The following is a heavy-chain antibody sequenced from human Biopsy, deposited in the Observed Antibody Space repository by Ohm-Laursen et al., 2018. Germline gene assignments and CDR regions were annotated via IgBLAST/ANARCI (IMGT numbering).Heavy chain of an antibody. CDR3: AKDKGTFNFYYYGMDV. CDR1: GFTFSDSA. Sequence: SLRLSCAASGFTFSDSAVHWVRQAPGKGLEWVAAISYDGSKTDYGDSVKGRLNISRDNSKNTLDLQMSSLRVEDTAVYFCAKDKGTFNFYYYGMDVWGQGTTVTVSS. V-gene: IGHV3-30*18. J-gene: IGHJ6*02. CDR2: ISYDGSKT. D-gene: IGHD2/OR15-2a*01.